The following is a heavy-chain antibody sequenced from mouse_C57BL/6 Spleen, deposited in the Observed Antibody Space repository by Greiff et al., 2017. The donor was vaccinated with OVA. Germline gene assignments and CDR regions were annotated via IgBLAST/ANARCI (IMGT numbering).Heavy chain of an antibody. V-gene: IGHV1-50*01. Sequence: QVQLQQPGAELVKPGASVKQSCKASGYTFTSYWMQWVKQRPGQGLEWIGEIDPSDSYTNYNQQFKGKATLTVDTSSSTAYMQLSSLTSEDSAVYYCARRTMITKGFDYWGQGTTLTVSS. J-gene: IGHJ2*01. CDR1: GYTFTSYW. CDR3: ARRTMITKGFDY. CDR2: IDPSDSYT. D-gene: IGHD2-4*01.